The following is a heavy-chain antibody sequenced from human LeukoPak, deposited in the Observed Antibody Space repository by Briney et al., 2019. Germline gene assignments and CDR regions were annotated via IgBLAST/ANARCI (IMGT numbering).Heavy chain of an antibody. J-gene: IGHJ2*01. CDR1: AFTFSSYS. Sequence: GGSLRLSCAASAFTFSSYSMNWVRQGPGKGLEWVSSVSSSSTYIYYAGSVKGRFTISRDNAKNSLFLQMNSLRAEDTAVYYCARDKGTGGLLPGGDWYFDLWGRGTLVTVSS. CDR2: VSSSSTYI. D-gene: IGHD3-22*01. V-gene: IGHV3-21*01. CDR3: ARDKGTGGLLPGGDWYFDL.